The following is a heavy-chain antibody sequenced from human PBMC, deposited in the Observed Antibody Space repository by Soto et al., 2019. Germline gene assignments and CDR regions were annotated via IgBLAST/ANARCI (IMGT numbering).Heavy chain of an antibody. Sequence: QVQLVQSGAEVKKPGSSVKVSCKASGGTFRTSAISWVRQAPGQGLEWLGGIMPVFRRPKYAQNFQDRVTITADESTNTANMYLNILRSHDTAVYYCARDKVRLQLVGNYYFILDVWSKCNAVTVSS. CDR1: GGTFRTSA. CDR3: ARDKVRLQLVGNYYFILDV. D-gene: IGHD1-1*01. CDR2: IMPVFRRP. V-gene: IGHV1-69*12. J-gene: IGHJ6*04.